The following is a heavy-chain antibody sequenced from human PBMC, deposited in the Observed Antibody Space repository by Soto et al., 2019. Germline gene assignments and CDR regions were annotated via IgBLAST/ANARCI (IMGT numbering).Heavy chain of an antibody. D-gene: IGHD5-12*01. V-gene: IGHV3-15*01. CDR2: IKSKSDGGTT. CDR3: TTGYADAKHDSY. CDR1: GFTFSDAW. Sequence: GGSLRLSCAASGFTFSDAWMNWVRQAPGKGLEWVGRIKSKSDGGTTDYPAPVKGRFTISRDDSKSTLYLQMNNLETEDTAVYYCTTGYADAKHDSYWGQGSLVTVSS. J-gene: IGHJ4*02.